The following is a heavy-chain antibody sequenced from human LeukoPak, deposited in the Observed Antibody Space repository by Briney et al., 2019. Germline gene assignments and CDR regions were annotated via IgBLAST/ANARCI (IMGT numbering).Heavy chain of an antibody. CDR1: GFAFSTYA. CDR3: ARTGGYYDILTGYPPFDY. D-gene: IGHD3-9*01. V-gene: IGHV4-59*01. Sequence: PGGSLRLSCTGSGFAFSTYAMSWIRQPPGKGLGWIGYIYYSGSTNYNPSLKSRVTISVDTSKNQFSLKLSSVTAADTAVYYCARTGGYYDILTGYPPFDYWGQGTLVTVSS. CDR2: IYYSGST. J-gene: IGHJ4*02.